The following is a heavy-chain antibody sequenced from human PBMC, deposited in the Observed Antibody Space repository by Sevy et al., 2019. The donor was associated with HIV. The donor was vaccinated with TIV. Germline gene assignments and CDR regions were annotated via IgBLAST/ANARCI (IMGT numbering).Heavy chain of an antibody. CDR3: ASTRFLEWLLDDYYYYMDV. Sequence: ASVKVSCKASGYTFTSYGISWVRQAPGQGLEWMGWISAYNGNTNYAQKLQGRVTMTPDTSTSTAYMELRSLRSDDTAVYYCASTRFLEWLLDDYYYYMDVWGKGTTVTVSS. CDR1: GYTFTSYG. V-gene: IGHV1-18*04. D-gene: IGHD3-3*01. CDR2: ISAYNGNT. J-gene: IGHJ6*03.